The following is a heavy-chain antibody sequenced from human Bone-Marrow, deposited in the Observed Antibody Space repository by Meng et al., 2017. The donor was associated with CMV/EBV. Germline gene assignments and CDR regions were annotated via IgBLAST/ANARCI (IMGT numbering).Heavy chain of an antibody. J-gene: IGHJ4*02. Sequence: ASVKVSCKASGYTFTGYYMHWVRQAPGQGLEWMGWINPNSGGTNYAQKFQGRVTMTRDTSTSTVYMELSSLRSEDTAVYYCARISGGENYYDSSGYYYYFAYWGQGPLVTGSS. CDR3: ARISGGENYYDSSGYYYYFAY. V-gene: IGHV1-2*02. CDR2: INPNSGGT. D-gene: IGHD3-22*01. CDR1: GYTFTGYY.